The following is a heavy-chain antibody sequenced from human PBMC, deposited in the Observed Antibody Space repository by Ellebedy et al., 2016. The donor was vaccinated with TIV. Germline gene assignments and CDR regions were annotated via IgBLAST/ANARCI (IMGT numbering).Heavy chain of an antibody. Sequence: GESLKISCAASGFIFKSYWMSWVRQAPGKGLEWVANINQDGREKNCVDSVKGRFTISRDNAKNSLYLQMNSLRAEDTAVYYCARTGDDYWGQGTLVTVSS. J-gene: IGHJ4*02. V-gene: IGHV3-7*01. CDR3: ARTGDDY. CDR2: INQDGREK. D-gene: IGHD3-10*01. CDR1: GFIFKSYW.